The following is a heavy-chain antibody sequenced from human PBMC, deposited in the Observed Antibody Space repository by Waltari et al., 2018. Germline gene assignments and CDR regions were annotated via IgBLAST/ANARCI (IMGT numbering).Heavy chain of an antibody. V-gene: IGHV4-34*01. D-gene: IGHD1-26*01. CDR2: INPSGKT. J-gene: IGHJ6*03. Sequence: QVQLQQWGAGLLKPSETLSLTCAVYGGSFSGYYWSWIRQPPGPGLEWIGEINPSGKTNSNPSLKSLVTISVDTSKNQFSLKLSSGTAADTAVYYCARGLGGRSNGYMDDWGKGTTVTISS. CDR3: ARGLGGRSNGYMDD. CDR1: GGSFSGYY.